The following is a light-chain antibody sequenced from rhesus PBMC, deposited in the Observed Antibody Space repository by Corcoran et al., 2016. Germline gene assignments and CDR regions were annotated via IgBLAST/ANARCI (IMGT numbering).Light chain of an antibody. CDR1: QGISSY. CDR3: QQYKTYPVT. V-gene: IGKV1-28*02. Sequence: DIQMTQSPSSLSASVGDTVTITCRASQGISSYLNWFQQKPGKAPKLLIYASTTLQSGVPSRFSGSGSGTDFTLTIRSLQPEDFATYYCQQYKTYPVTFGPETKLDIK. CDR2: AST. J-gene: IGKJ3*01.